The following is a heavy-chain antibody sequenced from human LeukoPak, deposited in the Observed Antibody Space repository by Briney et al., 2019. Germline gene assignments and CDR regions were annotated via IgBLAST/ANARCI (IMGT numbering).Heavy chain of an antibody. CDR3: TRDRGYSYGYGDY. D-gene: IGHD5-18*01. CDR2: IRSKLHGGTT. J-gene: IGHJ4*02. Sequence: PGRPLRLSCTASGFTLGDYAMSWVRQAPGKGLEWVGFIRSKLHGGTTEYAASVKDRFTISRDDSKNIAYLQMNSLKNEDTAVYYCTRDRGYSYGYGDYWGQGTLVTVSS. CDR1: GFTLGDYA. V-gene: IGHV3-49*04.